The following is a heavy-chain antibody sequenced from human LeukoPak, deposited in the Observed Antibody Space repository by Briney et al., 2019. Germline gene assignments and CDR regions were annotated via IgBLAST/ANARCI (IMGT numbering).Heavy chain of an antibody. Sequence: SETPSLTCGVSGGSITSSNWWNWVRQPPGKGLEWIGEIYHSGSTNSNPSLKSRLTISIDKSKNQFSLKLSSVTAADTAVYYCARGSSTTNALFDYWGQGTLVTVSS. J-gene: IGHJ4*02. CDR3: ARGSSTTNALFDY. D-gene: IGHD6-13*01. CDR1: GGSITSSNW. V-gene: IGHV4-4*02. CDR2: IYHSGST.